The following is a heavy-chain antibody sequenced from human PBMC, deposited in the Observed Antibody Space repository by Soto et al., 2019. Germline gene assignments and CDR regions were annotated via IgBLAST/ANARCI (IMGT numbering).Heavy chain of an antibody. V-gene: IGHV3-30-3*01. CDR3: GGDWRGHDYGGYRFDH. D-gene: IGHD4-17*01. J-gene: IGHJ4*02. Sequence: QVQLVESGGGVVQPGRSLRLSCAASGFTFSSYAMHWVRQAPGKGLEWVAVISYDGSNKYYADSVKGRFTISRDNSKNQLELEMNSLGGGDTGGYYWGGDWRGHDYGGYRFDHRGQGTLVTVSS. CDR2: ISYDGSNK. CDR1: GFTFSSYA.